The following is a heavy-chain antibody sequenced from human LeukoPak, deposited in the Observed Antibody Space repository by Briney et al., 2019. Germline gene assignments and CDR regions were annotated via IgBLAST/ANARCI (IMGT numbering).Heavy chain of an antibody. CDR2: ITRSGST. D-gene: IGHD3-10*01. CDR3: AKDAVAPGSGGDHFDY. J-gene: IGHJ4*02. Sequence: GGSLRLSCAASGFTFSSYAMSWVRQAPGKGLEWVSVITRSGSTYYADSVKGRFTISRDNSKNILYLQMNSLRAEDTAVYSCAKDAVAPGSGGDHFDYWGQGTLVTVSS. V-gene: IGHV3-23*01. CDR1: GFTFSSYA.